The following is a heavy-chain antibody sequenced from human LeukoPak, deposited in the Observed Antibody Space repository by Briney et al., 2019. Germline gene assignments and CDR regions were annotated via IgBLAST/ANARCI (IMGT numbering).Heavy chain of an antibody. CDR2: IIPILGIA. D-gene: IGHD1-7*01. J-gene: IGHJ5*02. CDR3: ARGGTITGTSWFDP. V-gene: IGHV1-69*04. CDR1: GGTFSSYA. Sequence: VASVKVSCKASGGTFSSYAISWVRQAPGQGLEWMGRIIPILGIANYAQKFQGRVTITADKSTSTAYMELSSLRSEDTAVYYCARGGTITGTSWFDPWGQGTLVTVSS.